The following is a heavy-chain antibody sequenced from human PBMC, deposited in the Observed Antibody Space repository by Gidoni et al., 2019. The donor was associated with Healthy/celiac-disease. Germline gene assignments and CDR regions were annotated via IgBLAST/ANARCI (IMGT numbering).Heavy chain of an antibody. D-gene: IGHD6-13*01. CDR3: ASDEDLAIAAAPTVGY. V-gene: IGHV4-34*01. Sequence: QVQLQQWGAGLLKPSETLSLTCAVYGGSFSGYYWSWIRQPPGKGLEWIGEINHSGSTNYNPSLKSRVTISVDTSKNQFSLKLSSVTAADTAVYYCASDEDLAIAAAPTVGYWGQGTLVTVSS. CDR2: INHSGST. CDR1: GGSFSGYY. J-gene: IGHJ4*02.